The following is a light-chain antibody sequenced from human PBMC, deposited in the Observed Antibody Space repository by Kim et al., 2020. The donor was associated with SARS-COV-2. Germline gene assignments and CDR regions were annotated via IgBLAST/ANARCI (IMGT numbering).Light chain of an antibody. CDR3: QQYKAYPRS. CDR2: DAS. CDR1: QDINNW. J-gene: IGKJ4*01. V-gene: IGKV1D-16*01. Sequence: DIQMTQSPSSLSASVRDRVTITCRASQDINNWLAWYQQKPEKAPKPLIYDASRLQSGVPSRFSGSGSGTHFTLTISSLQPEDFATYYCQQYKAYPRSFGGGTKLEI.